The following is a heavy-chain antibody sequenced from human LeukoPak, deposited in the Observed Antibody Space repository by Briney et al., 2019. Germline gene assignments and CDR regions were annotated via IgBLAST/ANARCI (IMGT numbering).Heavy chain of an antibody. CDR2: IYYSGST. CDR1: GGSISSSSYY. CDR3: ARQSGYSSGWPTYYYYYGMDV. D-gene: IGHD6-19*01. Sequence: PSETLSLTCTVSGGSISSSSYYWGWIRQPPGKGLEWIGRIYYSGSTYYNPSLKSRVTMSVDTSKNQFSLKLSSVTAADTAVYYCARQSGYSSGWPTYYYYYGMDVWGQGTTVTVSS. V-gene: IGHV4-39*01. J-gene: IGHJ6*02.